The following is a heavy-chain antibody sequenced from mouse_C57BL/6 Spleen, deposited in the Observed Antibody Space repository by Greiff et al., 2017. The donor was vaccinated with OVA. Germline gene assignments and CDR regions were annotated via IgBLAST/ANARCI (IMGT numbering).Heavy chain of an antibody. CDR1: GFTFSDYG. Sequence: EVHLVESGGGLVKPGGSLKLSCAASGFTFSDYGMHWVRQAPEKGLEWVAYISSGSSTIYYADTVKGRFTISRDNAKNTLFLQMTSLRSEDTAMYYCAKGYYGSPLFAYWGEGTLGTVSA. D-gene: IGHD1-1*01. CDR3: AKGYYGSPLFAY. CDR2: ISSGSSTI. J-gene: IGHJ3*01. V-gene: IGHV5-17*01.